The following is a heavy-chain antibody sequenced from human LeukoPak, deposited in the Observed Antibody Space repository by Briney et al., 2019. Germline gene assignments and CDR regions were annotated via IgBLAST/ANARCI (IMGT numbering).Heavy chain of an antibody. CDR2: ISGSGGST. CDR3: ASVRDYYGSDY. CDR1: GFTFSSYA. J-gene: IGHJ4*02. D-gene: IGHD3-10*01. V-gene: IGHV3-23*01. Sequence: GGSLRLSCAASGFTFSSYAMTWVRQAPGKGLQWVSSISGSGGSTYYADSVKGRFTISRDNSKKTLYLQMNSLRAEDTAVYYCASVRDYYGSDYWGQGTLVTVSS.